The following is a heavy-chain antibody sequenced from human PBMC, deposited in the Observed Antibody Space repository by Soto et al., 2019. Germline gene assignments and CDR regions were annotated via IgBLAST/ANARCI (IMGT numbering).Heavy chain of an antibody. D-gene: IGHD2-8*01. Sequence: GEAVQSPRSGAWYSVSISVVGGSLKMPGKGLEWMGIIYPGDSDTRYSPSFQGQVTISADKSISTAYLQWSSLKASDTAMYYCARPPQYYDAFDIWGQGTMVTVSS. CDR2: IYPGDSDT. V-gene: IGHV5-51*01. CDR1: WYSVSISV. J-gene: IGHJ3*02. CDR3: ARPPQYYDAFDI.